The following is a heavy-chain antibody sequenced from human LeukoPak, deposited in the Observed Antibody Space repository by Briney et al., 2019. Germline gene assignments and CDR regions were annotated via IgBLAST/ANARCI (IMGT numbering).Heavy chain of an antibody. CDR1: GFTFSDYY. CDR2: ISSSGSTI. CDR3: ARAPGEDGYNFNY. D-gene: IGHD5-24*01. V-gene: IGHV3-11*01. Sequence: NAGGSLRLSCAASGFTFSDYYMSWIRQAPGKGLEWVSYISSSGSTIYYADSVKGRFTISRDNAKNSLYLQMNSLRAEDTAVYYCARAPGEDGYNFNYWGQGTLVTVSS. J-gene: IGHJ4*02.